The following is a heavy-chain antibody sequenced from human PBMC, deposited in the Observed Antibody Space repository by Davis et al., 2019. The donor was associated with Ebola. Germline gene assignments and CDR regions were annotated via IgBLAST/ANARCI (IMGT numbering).Heavy chain of an antibody. V-gene: IGHV3-30-3*01. CDR1: GFTFSSYA. D-gene: IGHD3-3*01. J-gene: IGHJ4*02. Sequence: PGGSLRLSCAASGFTFSSYAMHWVRQAPGKGLEWVAVISYDGSNKYYADSVKGRFTISRDNSKNTLYLQMNSLRAEDTAVYYCAREGFLQGYWGQGTLVTVSS. CDR3: AREGFLQGY. CDR2: ISYDGSNK.